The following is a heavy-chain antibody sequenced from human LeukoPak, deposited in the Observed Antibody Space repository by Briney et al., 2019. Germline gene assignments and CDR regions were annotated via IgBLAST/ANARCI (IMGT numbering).Heavy chain of an antibody. J-gene: IGHJ2*01. CDR2: IYYSGST. CDR1: GGSISSYY. CDR3: ARHLAVAGTGPDYWYFDL. Sequence: KPSETLSLTCTVSGGSISSYYWSWIRQPPGKGLEWIGYIYYSGSTNYNPSLKSRVTISVDTSKNQFSLKPSSVTAADTAVYYCARHLAVAGTGPDYWYFDLWGRGTLVTVSS. D-gene: IGHD6-19*01. V-gene: IGHV4-59*08.